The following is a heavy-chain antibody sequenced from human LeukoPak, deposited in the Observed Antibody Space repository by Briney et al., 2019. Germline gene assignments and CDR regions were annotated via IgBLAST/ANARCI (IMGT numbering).Heavy chain of an antibody. D-gene: IGHD3-10*01. V-gene: IGHV3-9*01. J-gene: IGHJ4*02. CDR3: AKDGGRFGELSGGYFDY. Sequence: PGGSLRLSCAASGFTFSSYAMHWVRQAPGKGLEWVSGISWNSGSIGYADSVKGRFTISRDNAKNSLYLQMNSLRAEDTALYYCAKDGGRFGELSGGYFDYWGQGTLVTVSS. CDR1: GFTFSSYA. CDR2: ISWNSGSI.